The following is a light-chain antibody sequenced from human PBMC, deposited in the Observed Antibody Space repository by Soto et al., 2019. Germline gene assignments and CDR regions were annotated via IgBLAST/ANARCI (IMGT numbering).Light chain of an antibody. V-gene: IGKV4-1*01. CDR2: GAS. CDR1: QSVIDTSNNRNS. J-gene: IGKJ5*01. Sequence: DIVMTQSPDSLAVSLGERATINCKSSQSVIDTSNNRNSLAWYQQKPGQPPKLLFYGASTRGSGVPGRFSGSGSGADFSLTTSSLQAEDVAVYYCQQYRDTITFGQGTRLELK. CDR3: QQYRDTIT.